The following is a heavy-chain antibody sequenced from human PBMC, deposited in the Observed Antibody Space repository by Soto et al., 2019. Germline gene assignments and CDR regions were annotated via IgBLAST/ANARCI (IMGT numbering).Heavy chain of an antibody. Sequence: PGESLKISCKGSGYSFTSYWISWVRQMPGKGLEWMGRIDPSDSYTNYSPSFQGHVTISADKSISTAYLQWSSLEASDTAMYYCARHPVAIVGATAGMDVWGQGTTVTVSS. D-gene: IGHD1-26*01. CDR1: GYSFTSYW. J-gene: IGHJ6*02. V-gene: IGHV5-10-1*01. CDR2: IDPSDSYT. CDR3: ARHPVAIVGATAGMDV.